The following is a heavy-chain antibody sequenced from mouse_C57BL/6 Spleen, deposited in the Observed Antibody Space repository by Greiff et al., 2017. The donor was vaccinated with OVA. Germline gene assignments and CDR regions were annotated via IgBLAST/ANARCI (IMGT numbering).Heavy chain of an antibody. CDR1: GYTFTSYW. CDR3: ARGCTTVVAYYFDY. Sequence: QVQLQQPGAELVKPGASVKLSCKASGYTFTSYWMHWVKQRPGRGLEWIGRIDPNSGGTKYNEQFKSKATLTVDKPSSTADMQLSSLTSEDSAVYYCARGCTTVVAYYFDYWGQGTSLTVSS. J-gene: IGHJ2*03. V-gene: IGHV1-72*01. D-gene: IGHD1-1*01. CDR2: IDPNSGGT.